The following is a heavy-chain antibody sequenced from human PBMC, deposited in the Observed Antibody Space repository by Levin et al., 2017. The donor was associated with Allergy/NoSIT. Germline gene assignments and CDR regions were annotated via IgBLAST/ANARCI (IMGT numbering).Heavy chain of an antibody. V-gene: IGHV4-30-4*01. Sequence: PSQTLSLTCPVSVGSISICDHYWSWIRQPPGKGLERIGYIYFSGSTHYNPSLKSRVTISVDTSKNHFSLKLSSVTAADTAVYYCARAINFYGSGTYLDSWGQGTLVTVSS. J-gene: IGHJ4*02. D-gene: IGHD3-10*01. CDR1: VGSISICDHY. CDR3: ARAINFYGSGTYLDS. CDR2: IYFSGST.